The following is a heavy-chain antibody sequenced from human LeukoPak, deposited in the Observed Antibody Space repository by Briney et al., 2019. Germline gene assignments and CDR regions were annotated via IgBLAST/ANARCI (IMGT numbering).Heavy chain of an antibody. V-gene: IGHV3-23*01. CDR1: GFTFSSYA. J-gene: IGHJ5*02. Sequence: GGSLRLSCAASGFTFSSYAMNWVRQAPGKGLEWVSAISGSGGSTYYADSVKGRFTISRDNSKNTLYLQMNSLRAEDTAVYYCAKAPYYASGSYGLNWFDPWGQGTLVTVSS. CDR2: ISGSGGST. D-gene: IGHD3-10*01. CDR3: AKAPYYASGSYGLNWFDP.